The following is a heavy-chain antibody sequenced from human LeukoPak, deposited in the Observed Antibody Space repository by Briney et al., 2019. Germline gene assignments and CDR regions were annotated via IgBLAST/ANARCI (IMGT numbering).Heavy chain of an antibody. CDR3: ARVVITIFGVVISDAFDI. CDR2: ISAYNGNT. V-gene: IGHV1-18*01. D-gene: IGHD3-3*01. J-gene: IGHJ3*02. Sequence: GASVKVSCKASGYTFTSYGISWVRQAPGQGLEWMGWISAYNGNTNYAQKLQGRVTMTTDTSTSTAYMELRSLRSDDTAVYYCARVVITIFGVVISDAFDIWGQGTMVTVSS. CDR1: GYTFTSYG.